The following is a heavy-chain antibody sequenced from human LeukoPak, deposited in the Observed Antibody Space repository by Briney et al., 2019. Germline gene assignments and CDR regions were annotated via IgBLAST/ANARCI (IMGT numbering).Heavy chain of an antibody. CDR2: IDYSGST. CDR1: GGSITSFY. J-gene: IGHJ4*02. CDR3: ARHTGNGDYGFDY. V-gene: IGHV4-59*08. Sequence: SETLSLTCTLSGGSITSFYWSWIRQPPGKGLEWIGYIDYSGSTNYNPSLKSRITVSVHTSRSQFSLELTSVTAADTAMYYCARHTGNGDYGFDYWGQGTLVTVSP. D-gene: IGHD4-17*01.